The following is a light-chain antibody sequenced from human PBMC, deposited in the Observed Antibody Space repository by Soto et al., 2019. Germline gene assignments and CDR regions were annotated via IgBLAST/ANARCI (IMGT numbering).Light chain of an antibody. Sequence: QSALTQPPSASGSPGQSVTISCTGTSSDVGGYNFVSWYQQHPGKAPKLMIYEVTKRPSGVRDRFSGSKSGNTASLTVSGLQAEDEADYYCTSYAGSNIPVVFGGGTQLTVL. V-gene: IGLV2-8*01. CDR2: EVT. J-gene: IGLJ2*01. CDR1: SSDVGGYNF. CDR3: TSYAGSNIPVV.